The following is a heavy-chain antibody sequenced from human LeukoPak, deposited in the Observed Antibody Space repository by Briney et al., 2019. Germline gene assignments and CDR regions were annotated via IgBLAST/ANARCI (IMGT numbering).Heavy chain of an antibody. CDR3: AKLARGDGFDL. J-gene: IGHJ3*01. CDR1: GFTSRGYW. V-gene: IGHV3-7*01. Sequence: GGSLRLSCAASGFTSRGYWMSWVRQAPGKGLERVSSIKQDGSPKKYVDPVKGRFTISGDNAKNSVYLQMNSLRAEDTVVYYCAKLARGDGFDLWGQGTKVTVSS. CDR2: IKQDGSPK.